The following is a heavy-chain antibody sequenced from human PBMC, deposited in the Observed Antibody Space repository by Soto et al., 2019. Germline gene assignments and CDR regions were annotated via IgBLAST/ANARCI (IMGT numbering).Heavy chain of an antibody. Sequence: SETLSLTCTVSGGSISSYYLSWIRQPPGKGLEWIGYIYYSGSTYYNPSLKSRITISVDTSKNQFSLKLSSVTAADTAVYYCARGPGDGRISYWGQGTLVTVSS. CDR2: IYYSGST. V-gene: IGHV4-30-4*01. CDR3: ARGPGDGRISY. CDR1: GGSISSYY. J-gene: IGHJ4*02. D-gene: IGHD1-26*01.